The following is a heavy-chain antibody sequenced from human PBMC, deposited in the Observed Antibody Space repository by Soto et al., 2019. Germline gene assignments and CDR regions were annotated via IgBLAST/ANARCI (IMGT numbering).Heavy chain of an antibody. V-gene: IGHV6-1*01. J-gene: IGHJ6*02. CDR2: TYYRSKWYN. Sequence: SQTLSLTCAISGDSVSSNSAAWNWIRQSPSRGLEWLGRTYYRSKWYNDYAVSVKSRITINPDTSKNQFSLQLNSVTPEDTAVYYCARVRYDSSGYDYYYGMYVWGQGTTVTVSS. CDR3: ARVRYDSSGYDYYYGMYV. D-gene: IGHD3-22*01. CDR1: GDSVSSNSAA.